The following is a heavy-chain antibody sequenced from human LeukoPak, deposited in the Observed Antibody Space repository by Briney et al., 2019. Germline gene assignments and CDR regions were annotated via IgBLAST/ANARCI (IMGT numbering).Heavy chain of an antibody. CDR2: INPSDGTT. Sequence: ASVKVSCKTSGYTFTNYFVHWVRQAPGQGPEWMGLINPSDGTTVYTQSFQGRITMTRDTSTTTVYMELISRRADDTAVYFCLRDEVGGHFDYRGQGALVTVSS. CDR1: GYTFTNYF. V-gene: IGHV1-46*01. J-gene: IGHJ4*02. CDR3: LRDEVGGHFDY. D-gene: IGHD3-16*01.